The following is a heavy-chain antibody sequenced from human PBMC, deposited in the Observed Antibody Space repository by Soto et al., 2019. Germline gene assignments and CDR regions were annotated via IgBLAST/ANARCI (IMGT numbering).Heavy chain of an antibody. CDR2: ISSSSSTI. J-gene: IGHJ4*02. V-gene: IGHV3-48*02. CDR3: ASGPSIRGDYFDY. CDR1: GFTFSSYS. Sequence: VGSLRLSCAASGFTFSSYSMNWVRQAPGKGLEWVSYISSSSSTIYYADSVKGRFTISRDNAKNSLYLQMNSLRDEDTAVYYCASGPSIRGDYFDYWGQGTLVTVSS.